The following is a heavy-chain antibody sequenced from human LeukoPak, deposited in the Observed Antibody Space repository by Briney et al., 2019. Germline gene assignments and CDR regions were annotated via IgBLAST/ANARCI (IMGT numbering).Heavy chain of an antibody. Sequence: PSETLSLTCTVSGVSISSSNSYWSWIRQPAGKGLEWIGRIYTSGSTNYNPSLKSRVTISVDTSKNQFSLKLSSVTAADTAVYYCARDYGDYYFDYWGQGTLVTVSS. V-gene: IGHV4-61*02. CDR1: GVSISSSNSY. J-gene: IGHJ4*02. CDR2: IYTSGST. D-gene: IGHD4-17*01. CDR3: ARDYGDYYFDY.